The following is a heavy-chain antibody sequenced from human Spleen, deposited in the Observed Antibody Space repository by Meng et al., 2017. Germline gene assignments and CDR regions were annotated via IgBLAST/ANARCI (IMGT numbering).Heavy chain of an antibody. V-gene: IGHV3-15*01. CDR2: IKSKVDGGTT. CDR3: TTDLPFTEGGVITT. Sequence: GESLKISCAASGFTFSNYAMSWVRQAPGKGLEWVGRIKSKVDGGTTDFAAPVKGRFTISRDDAQNTLYLQMDSLKTEDTAVYYCTTDLPFTEGGVITTRGQGTLVTVSS. D-gene: IGHD3-16*02. CDR1: GFTFSNYA. J-gene: IGHJ4*02.